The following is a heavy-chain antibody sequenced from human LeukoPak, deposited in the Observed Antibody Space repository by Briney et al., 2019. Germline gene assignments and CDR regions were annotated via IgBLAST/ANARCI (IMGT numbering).Heavy chain of an antibody. D-gene: IGHD1-26*01. CDR2: MNPNSGDR. CDR1: GYTFSSYD. Sequence: ASVKVSCKASGYTFSSYDINWVRQATGQGLEWMGWMNPNSGDRGYAQKFQGRVTITRNTSISTAYMELSSLRSEDTAVYYCARDLGGSYYYYYMDVWGKGTTVTVSS. CDR3: ARDLGGSYYYYYMDV. V-gene: IGHV1-8*03. J-gene: IGHJ6*03.